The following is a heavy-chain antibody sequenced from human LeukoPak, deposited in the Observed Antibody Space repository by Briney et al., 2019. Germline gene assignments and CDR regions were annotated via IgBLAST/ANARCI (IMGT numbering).Heavy chain of an antibody. CDR3: CTVTRTYCSGGSCYSY. CDR2: IQSRGDGGRA. D-gene: IGHD2-15*01. V-gene: IGHV3-15*01. Sequence: GGSLRLSCAASGFTFSNAWMSWVRQAPGKGLEWVGRIQSRGDGGRADYTAPVKGRFTISRDDSKNTLYLQMNGLKTEDTAVYYCCTVTRTYCSGGSCYSYWGLGTLVTVSS. J-gene: IGHJ4*02. CDR1: GFTFSNAW.